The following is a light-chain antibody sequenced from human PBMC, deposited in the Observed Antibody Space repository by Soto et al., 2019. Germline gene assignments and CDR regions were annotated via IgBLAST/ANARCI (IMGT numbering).Light chain of an antibody. J-gene: IGLJ1*01. CDR1: SSDVGGFNY. CDR3: SSYTGSATYV. V-gene: IGLV2-14*03. Sequence: QSALSQPASVSGSPGQSITIFCTGSSSDVGGFNYVSWHQQHPGKAPKVMIYDVSDRPSGVSSRFSGSKSGNTASLTISGLRAEDGADYYCSSYTGSATYVFGTGTKLTVL. CDR2: DVS.